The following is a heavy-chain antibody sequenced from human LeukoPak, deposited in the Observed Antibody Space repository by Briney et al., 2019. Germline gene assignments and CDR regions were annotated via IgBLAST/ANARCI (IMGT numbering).Heavy chain of an antibody. J-gene: IGHJ6*02. CDR3: AGDGTPYSSSWYLRSYYYYGMDV. Sequence: SETLSLTCTVSGGSISSYYWSWIRQPPGKGLEWIGYIYYSGSTNYNPSLKSRVTISVDTSKNQFSLKLSSVTAADTAVYYCAGDGTPYSSSWYLRSYYYYGMDVWGQGTTVTVSS. CDR1: GGSISSYY. V-gene: IGHV4-59*01. CDR2: IYYSGST. D-gene: IGHD6-13*01.